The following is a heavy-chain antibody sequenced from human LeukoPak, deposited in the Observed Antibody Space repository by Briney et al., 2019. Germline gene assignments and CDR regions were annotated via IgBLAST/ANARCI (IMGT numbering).Heavy chain of an antibody. J-gene: IGHJ4*02. D-gene: IGHD1-7*01. Sequence: GASVKVSCKASGGTFSSYAISWVRQAPGQGLEWMGGIIPIFGTANYAQKFQGRVTITADESTSTAYMELSSLRPEDTAVYYCARDLTGTTVGYWGQGTLVTVSS. CDR1: GGTFSSYA. CDR3: ARDLTGTTVGY. CDR2: IIPIFGTA. V-gene: IGHV1-69*13.